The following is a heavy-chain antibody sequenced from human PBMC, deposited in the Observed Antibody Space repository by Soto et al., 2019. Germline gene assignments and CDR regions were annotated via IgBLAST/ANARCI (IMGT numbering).Heavy chain of an antibody. CDR1: GFTFSSYA. Sequence: GGSLRLSCAASGFTFSSYAMSWVRQAPGKGLEWVSAISGSGGSTYYADSVKGRFTISRDNSKNTLYLQMNSLRAEDTAVYYCAKDPRWAAAATPWFDPWGQGTLVTVSS. CDR3: AKDPRWAAAATPWFDP. CDR2: ISGSGGST. D-gene: IGHD6-13*01. V-gene: IGHV3-23*01. J-gene: IGHJ5*02.